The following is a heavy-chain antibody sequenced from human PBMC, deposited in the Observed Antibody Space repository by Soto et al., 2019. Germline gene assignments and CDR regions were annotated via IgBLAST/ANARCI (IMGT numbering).Heavy chain of an antibody. CDR1: GFTFSSYS. CDR2: ISSSSSYI. V-gene: IGHV3-21*01. D-gene: IGHD1-26*01. J-gene: IGHJ4*02. CDR3: ARDQGGSYGPFDY. Sequence: GGSLRLSCAASGFTFSSYSMNWVRQAPGKGLEWVSSISSSSSYIYYADSVKGRFTISRDNAKNSLYLQMNSLRAEDTAVYYCARDQGGSYGPFDYWGQGTLVTVSS.